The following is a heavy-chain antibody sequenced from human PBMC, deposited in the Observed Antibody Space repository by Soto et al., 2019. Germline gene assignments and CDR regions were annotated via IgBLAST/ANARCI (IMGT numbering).Heavy chain of an antibody. Sequence: LRLSCVVSGFTFSNYAMSWVRQAPGKGLEWVSVISGSGSSTHYADSLRGRFTTSRDNSEKTMYLQMNGLRAEDTAVYYCAKWAYGDYPGWADSWGQGTLVTVSS. J-gene: IGHJ4*02. CDR2: ISGSGSST. D-gene: IGHD4-17*01. CDR3: AKWAYGDYPGWADS. V-gene: IGHV3-23*01. CDR1: GFTFSNYA.